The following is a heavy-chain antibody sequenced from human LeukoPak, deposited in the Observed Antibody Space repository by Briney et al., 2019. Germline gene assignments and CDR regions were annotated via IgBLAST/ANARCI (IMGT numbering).Heavy chain of an antibody. CDR3: AGTPYIWGSDRSFDY. CDR2: MYHTGSS. CDR1: GGSISSHY. Sequence: SETLSLTCTVSGGSISSHYWSWIRQPAGKGLEWIGRMYHTGSSTFNPSLKSRATMSVDTSKKQISLKLTSVTAADTAVYYCAGTPYIWGSDRSFDYWGQGTLVTVSS. V-gene: IGHV4-4*07. J-gene: IGHJ4*02. D-gene: IGHD3-16*02.